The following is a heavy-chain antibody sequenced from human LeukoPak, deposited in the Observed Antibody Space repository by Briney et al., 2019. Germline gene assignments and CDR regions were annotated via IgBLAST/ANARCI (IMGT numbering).Heavy chain of an antibody. Sequence: GGSLRLSCAASGFTFSGYTMHWVRQAPGKGLEWVAFISSDGRYKTHADSVKGRCTISRDNSKNTLYLQMNSLRPEDTAVYYCARARSIVGVSPFQHWGQGTLVTVSS. D-gene: IGHD1-26*01. CDR3: ARARSIVGVSPFQH. J-gene: IGHJ1*01. CDR2: ISSDGRYK. CDR1: GFTFSGYT. V-gene: IGHV3-30*04.